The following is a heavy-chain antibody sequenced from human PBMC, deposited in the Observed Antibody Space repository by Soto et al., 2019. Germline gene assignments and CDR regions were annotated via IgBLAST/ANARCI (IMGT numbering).Heavy chain of an antibody. CDR1: GGSISDNNW. Sequence: QVQLQESGPGLVKPSGTLSLTCAVSGGSISDNNWWSWVRQPPGKGLEWIGEIYHRGTTNYTPPLKSRFTISMDKSKNQISMVLNSVTAADSAVYYCARHIGVAGTRGFDYWGQGTLVTVSS. J-gene: IGHJ4*02. V-gene: IGHV4-4*02. D-gene: IGHD6-19*01. CDR3: ARHIGVAGTRGFDY. CDR2: IYHRGTT.